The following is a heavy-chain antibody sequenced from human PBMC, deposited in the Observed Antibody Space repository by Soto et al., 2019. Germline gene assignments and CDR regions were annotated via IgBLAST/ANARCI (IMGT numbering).Heavy chain of an antibody. CDR3: PRVPDV. Sequence: PSETLSLTCTVSGGSISSYYWSWIRQPPGKGLEWIGYIYYSGSANYNPSLKSRVTMSVDTSKNQFSLKLSSVTAADTAVYYCPRVPDVWGQGTTVTVSS. J-gene: IGHJ6*02. V-gene: IGHV4-59*12. CDR2: IYYSGSA. CDR1: GGSISSYY.